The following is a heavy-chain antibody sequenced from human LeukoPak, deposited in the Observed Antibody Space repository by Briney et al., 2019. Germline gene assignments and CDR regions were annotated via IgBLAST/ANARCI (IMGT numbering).Heavy chain of an antibody. J-gene: IGHJ4*02. D-gene: IGHD3-16*01. V-gene: IGHV4-39*07. Sequence: SETLSLTCTVSGGSIRSSSYYWGWIRQPPGKGLEWIGSIYYSGSTYYNPSLKSRVTISVDTSKNQFSLKLSSVTAADTAVYYCARYDYVWGRFDYWGQGTLATVSS. CDR3: ARYDYVWGRFDY. CDR1: GGSIRSSSYY. CDR2: IYYSGST.